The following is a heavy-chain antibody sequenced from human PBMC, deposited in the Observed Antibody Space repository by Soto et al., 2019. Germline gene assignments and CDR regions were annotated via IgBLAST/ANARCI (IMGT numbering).Heavy chain of an antibody. D-gene: IGHD6-6*01. V-gene: IGHV3-30-3*01. CDR1: GFTFSSYA. J-gene: IGHJ4*02. Sequence: VQLLESGGGLVQPGGSLRLSCAASGFTFSSYAMHWVRQAPGKGLEWVAVISYDGSNKYYADSVKGRFTISRDNSKNTLYLQMNSLRAEDTAVYYCARGAARPEWGQGTLVTVSS. CDR2: ISYDGSNK. CDR3: ARGAARPE.